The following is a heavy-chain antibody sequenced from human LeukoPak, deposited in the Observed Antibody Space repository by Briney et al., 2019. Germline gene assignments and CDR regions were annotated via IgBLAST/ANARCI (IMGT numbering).Heavy chain of an antibody. V-gene: IGHV3-30-3*01. D-gene: IGHD2/OR15-2a*01. J-gene: IGHJ6*02. Sequence: GRSLRLSCAASGFTFSSYAMHWVRQAPGKGLEWVAVISYDGSNKYYADSVKGRFTISRDNSKNTLYLQMNSLRAEDTALYYCAKVALEYADYYYGMDVWGQGTTVTVSS. CDR1: GFTFSSYA. CDR3: AKVALEYADYYYGMDV. CDR2: ISYDGSNK.